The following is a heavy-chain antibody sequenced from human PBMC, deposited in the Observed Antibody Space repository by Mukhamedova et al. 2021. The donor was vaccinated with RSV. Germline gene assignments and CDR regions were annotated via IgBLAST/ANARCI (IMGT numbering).Heavy chain of an antibody. D-gene: IGHD2-2*01. CDR2: ISGSGGST. V-gene: IGHV3-23*01. Sequence: GLEWVSAISGSGGSTYYADSVKGRFTISRDNSKNTLYLQMNSLRAEDTAVYYCAKDRGIVVVPAAMPADAFDIWGQGTMVTVSS. CDR3: AKDRGIVVVPAAMPADAFDI. J-gene: IGHJ3*02.